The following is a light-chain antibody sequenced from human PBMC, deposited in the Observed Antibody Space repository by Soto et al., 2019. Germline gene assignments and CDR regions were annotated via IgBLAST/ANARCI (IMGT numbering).Light chain of an antibody. CDR3: QQYGSSST. CDR1: QSISSSY. J-gene: IGKJ1*01. Sequence: EIVLTHSPGTLSLSPVEISTLSCRASQSISSSYLAWHQQKPGQAPRLLIYAASSRATGIPDRFSGSGSGTDFTLTISRLEPEDFAVYYCQQYGSSSTFGQGTKVDI. V-gene: IGKV3-20*01. CDR2: AAS.